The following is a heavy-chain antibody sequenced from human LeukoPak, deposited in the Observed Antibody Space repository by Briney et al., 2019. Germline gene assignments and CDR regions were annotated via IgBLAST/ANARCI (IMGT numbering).Heavy chain of an antibody. Sequence: SETLSLTCAVYGGSFSGYYWSWIRQPPEKGLEWIGEINHSGSTNYNPPLKSRVTISVDTSKNQFSLKLSSVTAADTAVYYCARGLRYYDSSGSYYFDYWGQGTLVTVSS. CDR2: INHSGST. D-gene: IGHD3-22*01. J-gene: IGHJ4*02. CDR1: GGSFSGYY. CDR3: ARGLRYYDSSGSYYFDY. V-gene: IGHV4-34*01.